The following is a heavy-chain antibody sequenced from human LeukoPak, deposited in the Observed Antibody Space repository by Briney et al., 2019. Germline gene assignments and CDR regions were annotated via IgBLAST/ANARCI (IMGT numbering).Heavy chain of an antibody. CDR2: IRDSGKT. D-gene: IGHD6-19*01. J-gene: IGHJ3*01. CDR3: ARDWLGGSTGWYHDAFDV. Sequence: PSETLSLTCNVSGGAIGASAYYWAWVRQLPGKGLEWIGSIRDSGKTYYKSSLQSRVTISVDTSKKQVSLRLSSVTAADTAVYYCARDWLGGSTGWYHDAFDVWGQGTVVAVSS. V-gene: IGHV4-39*07. CDR1: GGAIGASAYY.